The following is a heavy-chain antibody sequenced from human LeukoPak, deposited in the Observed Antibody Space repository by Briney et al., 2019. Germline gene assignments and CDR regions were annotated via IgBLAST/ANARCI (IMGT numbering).Heavy chain of an antibody. CDR3: VRVSIYDAFDI. CDR1: GFTFSSYS. CDR2: ISSSPSDI. J-gene: IGHJ3*02. Sequence: GGSLRLSCAASGFTFSSYSMNWVRQAPGKGLEWVSYISSSPSDIYYADSVKGRFFIYRDNAKNSLYLQMNSLRAEDTAVYHCVRVSIYDAFDIWGQGTRVTVSS. D-gene: IGHD6-6*01. V-gene: IGHV3-21*06.